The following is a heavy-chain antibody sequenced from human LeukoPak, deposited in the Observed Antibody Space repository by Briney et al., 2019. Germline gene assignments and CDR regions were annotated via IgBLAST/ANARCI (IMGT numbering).Heavy chain of an antibody. CDR3: TTETALPDYDYVWGSYRTHFDY. Sequence: SVKVSCKASGGTFSSYAISWVRQAPGQGLEWMGGIIPIFGTANYAQKFQGRVTITADESTSTAYMELSSLRSEDTAVYYCTTETALPDYDYVWGSYRTHFDYWGQGTLVTVSS. J-gene: IGHJ4*02. D-gene: IGHD3-16*02. V-gene: IGHV1-69*13. CDR1: GGTFSSYA. CDR2: IIPIFGTA.